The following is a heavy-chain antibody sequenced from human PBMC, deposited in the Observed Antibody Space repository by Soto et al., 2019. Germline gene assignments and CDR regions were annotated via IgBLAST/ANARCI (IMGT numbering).Heavy chain of an antibody. V-gene: IGHV3-66*01. CDR1: GLIVRPSY. CDR2: IYSGGST. J-gene: IGHJ4*01. D-gene: IGHD3-22*01. Sequence: EYLRHCYTGSGLIVRPSYMSWVRQAPGKGLECVSVIYSGGSTYYVDSVKGRFTISRDNSKNTLYLQMNSLRVEDTTVYYCARDDSSGYQHFDYW. CDR3: ARDDSSGYQHFDY.